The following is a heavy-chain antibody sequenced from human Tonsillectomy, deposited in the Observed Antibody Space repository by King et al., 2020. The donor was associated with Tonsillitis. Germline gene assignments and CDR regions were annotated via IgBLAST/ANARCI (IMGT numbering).Heavy chain of an antibody. D-gene: IGHD3-10*01. J-gene: IGHJ5*01. CDR3: ARDRGVGEVRGGFDS. CDR2: INWNGGGT. CDR1: GFIFDDYG. V-gene: IGHV3-20*04. Sequence: VQLVESGGGVVRPGGSLRLSCEASGFIFDDYGMTWVRQAPGKGLEWVASINWNGGGTNYAESMEGRVTISRDNAKNSLYLQINSLTAEDTAFYYCARDRGVGEVRGGFDSGGQGTLVIVSS.